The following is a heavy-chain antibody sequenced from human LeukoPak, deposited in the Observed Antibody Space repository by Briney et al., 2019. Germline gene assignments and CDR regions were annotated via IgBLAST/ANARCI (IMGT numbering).Heavy chain of an antibody. CDR3: ARHSRYSYGYIRPPTFDY. CDR1: GGSFSGYY. J-gene: IGHJ4*02. CDR2: INHSGST. Sequence: PSETLSLTCAVYGGSFSGYYWSWIRQPPGKGLEWIGEINHSGSTNYNPSLKSRVTISVDTSKNQFSLKLSSVTAADTAVYYCARHSRYSYGYIRPPTFDYWGQGTLVTVSS. D-gene: IGHD5-18*01. V-gene: IGHV4-34*01.